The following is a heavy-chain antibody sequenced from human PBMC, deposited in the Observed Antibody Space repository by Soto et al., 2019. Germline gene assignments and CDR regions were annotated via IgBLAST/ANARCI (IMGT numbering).Heavy chain of an antibody. V-gene: IGHV3-15*07. CDR3: TTDSYMTNIIVRFDY. J-gene: IGHJ4*01. CDR2: VKSTTDGGTT. D-gene: IGHD4-17*01. Sequence: EVHLVESGGGLVKPGGSLRLSCAASGFIFSTAWINWVRQAPGKGLEWVGRVKSTTDGGTTDFAAPVKGRFAISRDDSKNMVYLEMNSLKTEDTAIYYCTTDSYMTNIIVRFDYWGHGTLVTVSS. CDR1: GFIFSTAW.